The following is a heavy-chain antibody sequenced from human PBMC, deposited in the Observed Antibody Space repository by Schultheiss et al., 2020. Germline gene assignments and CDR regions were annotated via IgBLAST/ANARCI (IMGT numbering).Heavy chain of an antibody. CDR1: GFTFSSYA. D-gene: IGHD6-13*01. Sequence: GESLKISCAASGFTFSSYAMHWVRQAPGKGLEWVAVIWYDGSNKYYADSVKGRFTISRDNSKNTLYLQMNSLRAEDTAVYYCARDGSISSTTEDAFDIWGQGTMVTVSS. CDR2: IWYDGSNK. V-gene: IGHV3-30*04. J-gene: IGHJ3*02. CDR3: ARDGSISSTTEDAFDI.